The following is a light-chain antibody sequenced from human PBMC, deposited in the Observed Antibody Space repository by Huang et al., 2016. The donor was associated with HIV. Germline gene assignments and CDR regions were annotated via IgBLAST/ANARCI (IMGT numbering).Light chain of an antibody. CDR2: DAS. CDR1: QDITDA. Sequence: AIQLTQSPSFLSASVGDRVTITRRASQDITDALAWYQQKPGKPPKVLIYDASSLESGVPSRFSGSGSGADFTLTISSLQPEDFATYYCQQFKNYPLTFGGGTKVEVK. V-gene: IGKV1D-13*01. J-gene: IGKJ4*01. CDR3: QQFKNYPLT.